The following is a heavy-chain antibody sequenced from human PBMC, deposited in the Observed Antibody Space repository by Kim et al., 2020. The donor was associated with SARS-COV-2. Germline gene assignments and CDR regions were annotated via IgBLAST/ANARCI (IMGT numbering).Heavy chain of an antibody. V-gene: IGHV4-39*07. CDR1: GGSISSSSYY. CDR2: IYYSGST. D-gene: IGHD2-15*01. J-gene: IGHJ4*02. Sequence: SETLSLTCTVSGGSISSSSYYWGWIRQPPGKGLEWIGSIYYSGSTYYNPSLKSRVTISVDTSKNQFSLKLSSVTAADTAVYYCAVVAATVDYWGQGTLVTVSS. CDR3: AVVAATVDY.